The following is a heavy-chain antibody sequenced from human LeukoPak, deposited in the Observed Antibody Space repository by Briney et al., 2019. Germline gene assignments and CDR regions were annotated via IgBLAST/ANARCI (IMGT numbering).Heavy chain of an antibody. CDR2: INHSGST. Sequence: SETMSLTCAVYGGSFSGYYWSWIRQPPGKGLEWIGEINHSGSTNYNPSLKRRVTISVDTSTNQFSLKLSSVTAADTAVYYCARGPNDFWSGYYNWFDPWGQGTLVTVSS. CDR3: ARGPNDFWSGYYNWFDP. V-gene: IGHV4-34*01. D-gene: IGHD3-3*01. J-gene: IGHJ5*02. CDR1: GGSFSGYY.